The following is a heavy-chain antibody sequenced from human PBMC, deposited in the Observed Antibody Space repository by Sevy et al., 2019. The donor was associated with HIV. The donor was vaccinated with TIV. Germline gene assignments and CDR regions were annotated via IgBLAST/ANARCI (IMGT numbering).Heavy chain of an antibody. CDR2: VSSSSSTI. J-gene: IGHJ6*02. V-gene: IGHV3-48*01. D-gene: IGHD2-2*01. CDR1: GFTFSSYS. CDR3: GREREYCSSSSCYAPYYYYGMDV. Sequence: GGSLRLSCAASGFTFSSYSMNWVRRAPGKGLEWVSYVSSSSSTIDYADSAKGRFTISRDNAKNSLYLQMNSLRAEDTAVYYCGREREYCSSSSCYAPYYYYGMDVWGQGTTVTVSS.